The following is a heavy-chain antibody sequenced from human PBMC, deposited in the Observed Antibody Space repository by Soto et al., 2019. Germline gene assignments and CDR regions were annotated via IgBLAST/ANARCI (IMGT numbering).Heavy chain of an antibody. Sequence: SVKVSCKASGGTFSSYAISWVRQAPGQGLEWMGGIIPIFGTANYAQKFQGRVTITADESTSTAYMELSSLRSKDTAVYYCARQQDILVLVAPTSYYYGMDVWGQGTTVTVSS. CDR3: ARQQDILVLVAPTSYYYGMDV. CDR2: IIPIFGTA. D-gene: IGHD2-15*01. V-gene: IGHV1-69*13. J-gene: IGHJ6*02. CDR1: GGTFSSYA.